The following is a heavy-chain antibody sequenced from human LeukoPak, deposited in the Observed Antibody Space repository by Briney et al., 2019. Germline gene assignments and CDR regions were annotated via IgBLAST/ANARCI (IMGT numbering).Heavy chain of an antibody. CDR3: ARDSIAMGYYYYYMDV. J-gene: IGHJ6*03. V-gene: IGHV3-20*04. CDR2: INWNGGST. D-gene: IGHD5-18*01. Sequence: GGSLRLSCAASGFTFDDYGMSWVRQAPGKGLEWVSAINWNGGSTGYADSVKGRFTISRDNAKNSLYLQMNSLRAEDTALYYCARDSIAMGYYYYYMDVWGKGTTVTVSS. CDR1: GFTFDDYG.